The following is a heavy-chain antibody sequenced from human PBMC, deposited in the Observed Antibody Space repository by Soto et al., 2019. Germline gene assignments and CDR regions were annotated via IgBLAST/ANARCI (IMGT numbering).Heavy chain of an antibody. V-gene: IGHV1-69*01. CDR2: IIPIFGTA. D-gene: IGHD1-20*01. Sequence: QVQLVQSGAEVKKPGSSVKVSCKASGGIFTRYDIRWVRQAPGQGLEWMGAIIPIFGTANYAQQFQGRVTITADASTSTDYMELSSLRSEETASYYCAINEGRDVSTFDYWGQGTLVTVSS. J-gene: IGHJ4*02. CDR3: AINEGRDVSTFDY. CDR1: GGIFTRYD.